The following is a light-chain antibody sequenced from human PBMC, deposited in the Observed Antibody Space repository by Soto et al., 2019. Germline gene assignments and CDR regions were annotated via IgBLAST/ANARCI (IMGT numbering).Light chain of an antibody. J-gene: IGLJ1*01. Sequence: QCVLTEPRSVSWSPGQAVTISCAGTSRDVGGYKYVSWYQQHPGEAPKLMIYDVSKRPSGVPDRFSVSKSRDTASVTISGLPAEDEADYYCCSYAGSYTLSVFGTATKVTVL. CDR1: SRDVGGYKY. CDR2: DVS. CDR3: CSYAGSYTLSV. V-gene: IGLV2-11*02.